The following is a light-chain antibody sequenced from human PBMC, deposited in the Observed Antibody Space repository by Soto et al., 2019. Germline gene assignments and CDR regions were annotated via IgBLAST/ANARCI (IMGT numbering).Light chain of an antibody. CDR2: DAS. CDR1: QNINNY. J-gene: IGKJ4*01. Sequence: DIQMTQSPSSLSASVGDRVTFTCQASQNINNYLNWYQQKPGKSPRLLIYDASNLETGVPSRFNGSGSETDFTFTISSLQPEDVATYYCQQYDDLPLTFGGGTKVEIK. CDR3: QQYDDLPLT. V-gene: IGKV1-33*01.